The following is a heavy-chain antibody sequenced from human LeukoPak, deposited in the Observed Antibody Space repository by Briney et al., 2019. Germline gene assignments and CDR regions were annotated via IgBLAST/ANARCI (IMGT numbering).Heavy chain of an antibody. D-gene: IGHD3-10*01. CDR2: IYYSGST. J-gene: IGHJ6*03. Sequence: SETLSLTCTVSGGSISGYYWSWIRQPPGKGLEWIGYIYYSGSTNYNPSLKSRVTISVDTSKNQFSLKLSSVTAADTAVYYCARDAPSPYYYGSGRQYYYYYYMDVWGKGTTVTISS. CDR1: GGSISGYY. V-gene: IGHV4-59*01. CDR3: ARDAPSPYYYGSGRQYYYYYYMDV.